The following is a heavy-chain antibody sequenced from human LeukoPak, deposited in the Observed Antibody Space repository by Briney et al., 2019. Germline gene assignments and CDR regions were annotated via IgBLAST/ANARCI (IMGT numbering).Heavy chain of an antibody. CDR2: ISYDGSNK. CDR3: AREYIPDY. D-gene: IGHD2-2*02. V-gene: IGHV3-30*03. Sequence: GGSLRLSCAASGFTFSSYGMHWVRQAPGKGLEWVAVISYDGSNKYYADSVKGRFTISRDNAKNSLYLQMNSLRAEDTAVYYCAREYIPDYWGQGTLVTVSS. CDR1: GFTFSSYG. J-gene: IGHJ4*02.